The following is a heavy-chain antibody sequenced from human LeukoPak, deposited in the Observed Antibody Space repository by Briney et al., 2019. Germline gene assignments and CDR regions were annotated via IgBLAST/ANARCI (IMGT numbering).Heavy chain of an antibody. CDR2: IYYSGST. CDR3: ARRRRGSGWYYFDY. J-gene: IGHJ4*02. CDR1: GGSFSGYY. Sequence: SETLSLTCTVSGGSFSGYYWSWIRQPPGKGLEWIGCIYYSGSTYYNPSLKSRVTISVDTSKNQFSLKLSSVTAADTAVYYCARRRRGSGWYYFDYWGQGTLVTVSS. V-gene: IGHV4-59*12. D-gene: IGHD6-13*01.